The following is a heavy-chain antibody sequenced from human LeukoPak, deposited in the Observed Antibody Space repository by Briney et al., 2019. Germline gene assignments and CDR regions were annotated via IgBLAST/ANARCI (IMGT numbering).Heavy chain of an antibody. CDR2: IYYSGST. Sequence: PSETLSLTCTVSGGSISSSSYYWGWIRQPPGKGLEWIGSIYYSGSTYYNPSLKSRVTISVDTSKNQFSLKLSSVTAADTAVYYCARDLRSLHLIGFGESDEGGQGTLVTVSS. J-gene: IGHJ4*02. CDR3: ARDLRSLHLIGFGESDE. D-gene: IGHD3-10*01. CDR1: GGSISSSSYY. V-gene: IGHV4-39*07.